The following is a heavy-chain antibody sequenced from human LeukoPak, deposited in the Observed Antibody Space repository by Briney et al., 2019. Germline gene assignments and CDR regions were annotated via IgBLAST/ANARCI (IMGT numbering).Heavy chain of an antibody. V-gene: IGHV4-31*03. D-gene: IGHD6-19*01. Sequence: SGTLSLTCTVSGGSISSGGYYWSWIRQHPGKGLEWIGYIYYSGSTYYNPSLKSRVTISVDTSKNQFSLKLSSVTAADTAVYYCARVPGSIAVAGTMEGDYWGQGTLVTVSS. CDR2: IYYSGST. CDR1: GGSISSGGYY. J-gene: IGHJ4*02. CDR3: ARVPGSIAVAGTMEGDY.